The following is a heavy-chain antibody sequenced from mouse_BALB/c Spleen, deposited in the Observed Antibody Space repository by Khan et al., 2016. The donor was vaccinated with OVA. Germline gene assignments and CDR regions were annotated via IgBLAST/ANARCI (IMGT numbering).Heavy chain of an antibody. Sequence: QVQLQQSGPELVKPGASVKMSCKASGYTFTDYVMNWVKQRNGQGLEWIGQIYPGSGSTFYNEKFKGKATLTADRSSSTAYMQPSNLTSEDSAVYFCARAGWDVFADWGQGTLVTVSA. CDR3: ARAGWDVFAD. V-gene: IGHV1-77*01. CDR2: IYPGSGST. CDR1: GYTFTDYV. J-gene: IGHJ3*01. D-gene: IGHD4-1*01.